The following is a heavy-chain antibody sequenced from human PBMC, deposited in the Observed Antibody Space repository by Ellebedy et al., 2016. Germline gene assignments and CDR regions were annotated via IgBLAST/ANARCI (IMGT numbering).Heavy chain of an antibody. CDR1: GGTFSSYA. Sequence: SVKVSCXASGGTFSSYAMSWVRQASGQGLEWMGRIIPILGIANYTQKFQGRVTITADKSTSTAYMELSSLRSEDTAVYYCALEPYDSSGYYPDQCFDYWGQGTLVTVSS. J-gene: IGHJ4*02. CDR3: ALEPYDSSGYYPDQCFDY. V-gene: IGHV1-69*04. D-gene: IGHD3-22*01. CDR2: IIPILGIA.